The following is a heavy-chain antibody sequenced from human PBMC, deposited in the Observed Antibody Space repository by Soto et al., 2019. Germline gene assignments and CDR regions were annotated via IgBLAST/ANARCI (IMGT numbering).Heavy chain of an antibody. D-gene: IGHD7-27*01. J-gene: IGHJ6*02. CDR2: IYPGDSDT. Sequence: XESLEICCKGSGYSFASYWIGWVRQMPGKGLEWMGIIYPGDSDTRYSPSFQGQVTISADKSISTAYLQWSSLKASDTAMYYCARSPGPSHYYYYGMDVWGQGTTVTVSS. CDR1: GYSFASYW. CDR3: ARSPGPSHYYYYGMDV. V-gene: IGHV5-51*01.